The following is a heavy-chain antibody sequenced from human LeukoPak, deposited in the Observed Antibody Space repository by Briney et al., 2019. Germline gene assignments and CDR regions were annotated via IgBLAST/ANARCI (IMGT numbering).Heavy chain of an antibody. D-gene: IGHD6-6*01. Sequence: ASVKVSCKASGYTFTSYYMHWVRQAPGQGLEWMGIINPSGGSTSYAQKFQGRVTMTRDTSTSTVYMELSSLRSEDTAVYYCARDLVSWHSSSSGYQYYYMDVWGKGTTVTVSS. CDR3: ARDLVSWHSSSSGYQYYYMDV. J-gene: IGHJ6*03. V-gene: IGHV1-46*01. CDR1: GYTFTSYY. CDR2: INPSGGST.